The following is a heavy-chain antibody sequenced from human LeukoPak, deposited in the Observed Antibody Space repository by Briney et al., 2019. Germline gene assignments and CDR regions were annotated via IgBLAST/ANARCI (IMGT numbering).Heavy chain of an antibody. D-gene: IGHD5-12*01. CDR3: ARANGYDFPFDY. CDR2: INPSGGST. Sequence: ASVKVSCKASGYTFTSYYMHWVRQAPGQGLEWMGIINPSGGSTSYAQKFQGRVTMTRETSTSTVYMELSSLRSEDTDVYYCARANGYDFPFDYWGQGTLVTVSS. J-gene: IGHJ4*02. V-gene: IGHV1-46*01. CDR1: GYTFTSYY.